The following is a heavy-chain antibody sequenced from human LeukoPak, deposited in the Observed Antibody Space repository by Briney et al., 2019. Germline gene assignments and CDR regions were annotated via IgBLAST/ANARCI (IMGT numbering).Heavy chain of an antibody. Sequence: GGSLRLSCAASGFTFSNAWMSWVRQAPGKGLEWVSVIYSAGSTYYADSVKGRFTISRDNSKNTLYLQMNSLRAEDTAVYYCAGSISALAFDIWGQGTMVAVSS. J-gene: IGHJ3*02. CDR2: IYSAGST. CDR1: GFTFSNAW. V-gene: IGHV3-53*01. CDR3: AGSISALAFDI. D-gene: IGHD1-26*01.